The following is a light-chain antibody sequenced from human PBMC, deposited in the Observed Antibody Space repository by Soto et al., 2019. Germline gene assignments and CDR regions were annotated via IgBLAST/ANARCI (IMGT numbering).Light chain of an antibody. CDR3: QQYGSSPPYT. CDR2: GAS. V-gene: IGKV3-20*01. J-gene: IGKJ2*01. CDR1: QSVSSSY. Sequence: EIVLTQSPGTLSLSPGERATLTCRASQSVSSSYLAWYQQKPGQAPRPLIYGASTRATGIPDRFSGSGSGTDFTLTISRLEPEDFAVYYWQQYGSSPPYTFGQGTQLEIK.